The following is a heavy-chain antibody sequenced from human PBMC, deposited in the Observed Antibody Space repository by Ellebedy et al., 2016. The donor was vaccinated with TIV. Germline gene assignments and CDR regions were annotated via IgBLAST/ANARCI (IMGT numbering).Heavy chain of an antibody. CDR1: GFTFSSYA. Sequence: GESLKISCAASGFTFSSYAMRWVRQAPGKGLEWVSTITDSGGRTFYADSVKGRFTVSRDNSKTTLFVEMTSLRVEDTGVYYCARYGVGSGLDYWGQGTLVTVSS. CDR3: ARYGVGSGLDY. CDR2: ITDSGGRT. D-gene: IGHD6-19*01. J-gene: IGHJ4*02. V-gene: IGHV3-23*01.